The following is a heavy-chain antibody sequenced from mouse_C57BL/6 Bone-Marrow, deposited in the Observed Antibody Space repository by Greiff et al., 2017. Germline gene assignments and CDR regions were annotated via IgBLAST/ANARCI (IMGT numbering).Heavy chain of an antibody. J-gene: IGHJ4*01. D-gene: IGHD2-10*01. CDR1: GYTFTDYY. Sequence: VQLQQSGAELVRPGASVKLSCKASGYTFTDYYINWVKQRPGQGLEWIARIYPGSGNTYYNEKFKGKATLTAEKSSSTAYMQLSSLTSEDSAVYFCARSYPVAMDYWGQGTSVTVSS. CDR3: ARSYPVAMDY. V-gene: IGHV1-76*01. CDR2: IYPGSGNT.